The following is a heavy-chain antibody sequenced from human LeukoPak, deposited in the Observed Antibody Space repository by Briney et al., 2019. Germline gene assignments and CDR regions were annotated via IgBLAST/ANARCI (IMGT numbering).Heavy chain of an antibody. CDR1: GGSISSGDYY. CDR3: ASLTSTVTP. J-gene: IGHJ5*02. V-gene: IGHV4-4*02. Sequence: ASETLSLTCTVSGGSISSGDYYWSWVRQPPGKGLEWIGEIYHSGSTNYNPSLKSRVTISVDKSKNQFSLKLSSVTAADTAVYYCASLTSTVTPWGQGTLVTVSS. CDR2: IYHSGST. D-gene: IGHD4-17*01.